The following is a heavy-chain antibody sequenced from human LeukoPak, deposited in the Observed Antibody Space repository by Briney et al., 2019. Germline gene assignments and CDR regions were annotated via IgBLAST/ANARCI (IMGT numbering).Heavy chain of an antibody. CDR2: IYYSGST. Sequence: SETLSLTCTVSGGSISGYYWSWIRQPPGKGLEWIGYIYYSGSTDSNPSLKSRVTISVDTSKNQFSLKLSSVTAADTAVYYCARDAGITGTTGWFDPWGQGTLVTVSS. D-gene: IGHD1-7*01. J-gene: IGHJ5*02. CDR3: ARDAGITGTTGWFDP. CDR1: GGSISGYY. V-gene: IGHV4-59*01.